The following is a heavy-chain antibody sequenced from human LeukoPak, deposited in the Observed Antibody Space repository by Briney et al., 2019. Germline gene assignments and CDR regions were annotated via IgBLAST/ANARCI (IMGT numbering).Heavy chain of an antibody. J-gene: IGHJ6*02. CDR2: ISYDGSNK. D-gene: IGHD2-2*01. CDR3: EKGDLVVVPAAKSNYYYYGMDV. Sequence: GGSLRLSCAASGFNFSSYGMLWVRQAPGKGLEWVAVISYDGSNKYYADSVKGRFTISRDNSKNTLYLQMNSLRAEDTAVYYCEKGDLVVVPAAKSNYYYYGMDVWGQGTTVTVSS. CDR1: GFNFSSYG. V-gene: IGHV3-30*18.